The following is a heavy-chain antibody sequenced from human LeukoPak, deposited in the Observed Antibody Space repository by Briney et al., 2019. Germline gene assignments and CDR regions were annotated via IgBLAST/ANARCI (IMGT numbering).Heavy chain of an antibody. J-gene: IGHJ4*02. CDR3: ARVKRSSSWFDY. Sequence: ASVKVSCKASGYTFTGYYMHWVRQAPGQGLEWVGWINPNSGGTNYAQKFQGRVTMTRDASISTAYMELSRLRSDDTAVYYCARVKRSSSWFDYWGQGTLVTVSS. D-gene: IGHD6-13*01. V-gene: IGHV1-2*02. CDR2: INPNSGGT. CDR1: GYTFTGYY.